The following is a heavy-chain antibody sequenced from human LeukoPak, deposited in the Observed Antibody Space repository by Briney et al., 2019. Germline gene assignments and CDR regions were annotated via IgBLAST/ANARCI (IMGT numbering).Heavy chain of an antibody. D-gene: IGHD4-17*01. CDR3: ARRGESANYGDYRFDY. V-gene: IGHV3-33*01. Sequence: GGSLRLSCAASGFTFSSYGMHWVRQAPGKGLEWVAVIWYDGSNKYYADSVKGRFTISRDNSKNTLYLQMNSLRAEDTAVYYCARRGESANYGDYRFDYWGQGTLVTVSS. J-gene: IGHJ4*02. CDR2: IWYDGSNK. CDR1: GFTFSSYG.